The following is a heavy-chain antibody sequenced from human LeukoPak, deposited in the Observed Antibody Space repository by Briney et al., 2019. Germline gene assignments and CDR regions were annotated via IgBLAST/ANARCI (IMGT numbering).Heavy chain of an antibody. CDR3: ASRKGYSYGRWYFDY. J-gene: IGHJ4*02. CDR2: INPNSGGT. CDR1: GYTFTGYY. Sequence: ASVKVSCKASGYTFTGYYMHWVRQAPGQGLEWMGWINPNSGGTNYAQKFQGRVTMTRDTSTGTVYMELSSLRSEDTAVYYCASRKGYSYGRWYFDYWGQGTLVTVSS. V-gene: IGHV1-2*02. D-gene: IGHD5-18*01.